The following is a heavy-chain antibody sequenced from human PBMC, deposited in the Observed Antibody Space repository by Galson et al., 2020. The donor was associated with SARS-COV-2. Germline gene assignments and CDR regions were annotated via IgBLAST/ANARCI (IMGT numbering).Heavy chain of an antibody. CDR3: TKDFRGHGGTWYDY. D-gene: IGHD3-10*01. V-gene: IGHV3-23*01. CDR1: GFTFSNYA. Sequence: GGSLRLSCAGSGFTFSNYAMSWVRQAPGKGLEWLSSIGGTNTDTHYADSVRGRFTISRDNSKNTLYLQMSRRTADDTAVYYCTKDFRGHGGTWYDYWGQGTLLTVSS. J-gene: IGHJ4*02. CDR2: IGGTNTDT.